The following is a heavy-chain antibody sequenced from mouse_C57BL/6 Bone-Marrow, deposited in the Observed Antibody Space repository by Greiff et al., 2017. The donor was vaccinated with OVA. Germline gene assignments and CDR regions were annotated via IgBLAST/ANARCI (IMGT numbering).Heavy chain of an antibody. CDR1: GYAFSSSW. J-gene: IGHJ2*01. CDR3: ARGWEDY. CDR2: IYPGDGDT. Sequence: QVQLQQSGPELVKPGASVKISCKASGYAFSSSWMNWVKQRPGKGLEWIGRIYPGDGDTNYNGKFKGKATLTADKSSSTAYMQLSSLTSEDSAVYFSARGWEDYWGQGTTLTVSS. D-gene: IGHD2-3*01. V-gene: IGHV1-82*01.